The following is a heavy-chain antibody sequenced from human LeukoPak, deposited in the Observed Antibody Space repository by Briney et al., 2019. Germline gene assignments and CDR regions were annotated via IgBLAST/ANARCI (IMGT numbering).Heavy chain of an antibody. D-gene: IGHD3-22*01. CDR3: AKDNQDTQYYYDSSGPY. J-gene: IGHJ4*02. CDR1: GFTFSSYW. Sequence: PGGSLRLSCAASGFTFSSYWMSWVRQAPGKGLEWVANIKQDGSEKYYVDSVKGRFTISRDNAKNSLYLQMNSLRAEDTAVYYCAKDNQDTQYYYDSSGPYWGQGTLVTVSS. V-gene: IGHV3-7*03. CDR2: IKQDGSEK.